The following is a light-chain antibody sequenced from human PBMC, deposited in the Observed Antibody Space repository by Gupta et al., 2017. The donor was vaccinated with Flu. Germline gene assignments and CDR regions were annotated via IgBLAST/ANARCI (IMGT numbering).Light chain of an antibody. CDR2: GAS. CDR1: QSVSSN. CDR3: QQYNNWPPKFT. Sequence: EIVMKQSPATLSVSPGERATLSCRASQSVSSNLAWYQQKPGQAPRLLIYGASTRATGIPARFSGSGSGTEFTLTISSLQSEDFAVYYCQQYNNWPPKFTFGPGTKVDIK. J-gene: IGKJ3*01. V-gene: IGKV3-15*01.